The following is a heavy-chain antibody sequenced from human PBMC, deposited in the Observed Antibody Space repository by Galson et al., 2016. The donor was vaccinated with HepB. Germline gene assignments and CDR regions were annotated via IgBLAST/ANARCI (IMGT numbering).Heavy chain of an antibody. CDR2: IKQDGTER. Sequence: SLRLSCAASGFTFSDSYMTWVRQAPGKGLEWVANIKQDGTERNYVDSVKGRFTISRDNAKNSLYLQMNSLRVEDTAMYFCARGATVTTSGGQGTLVIVSS. CDR1: GFTFSDSY. J-gene: IGHJ4*02. V-gene: IGHV3-7*03. CDR3: ARGATVTTS. D-gene: IGHD4-17*01.